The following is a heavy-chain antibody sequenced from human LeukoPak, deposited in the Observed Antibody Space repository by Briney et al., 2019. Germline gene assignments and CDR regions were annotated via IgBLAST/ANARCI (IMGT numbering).Heavy chain of an antibody. CDR3: ATRVGVTGSFDY. CDR1: GGSISSYY. V-gene: IGHV4-4*07. J-gene: IGHJ4*02. Sequence: SETLSLTFTVSGGSISSYYWSWIRQPAGKGLEWIGRMHPSGSANYNPSLKSRVTMSINTSKNQFSLKLSSVTAADTAVYYCATRVGVTGSFDYWGQGTLVTVSS. D-gene: IGHD1-20*01. CDR2: MHPSGSA.